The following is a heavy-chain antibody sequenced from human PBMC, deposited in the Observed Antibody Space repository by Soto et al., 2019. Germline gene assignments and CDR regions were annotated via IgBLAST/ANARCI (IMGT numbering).Heavy chain of an antibody. CDR3: ARGIMTTHTRYYYYMDV. V-gene: IGHV4-34*01. CDR1: GGSFSGYY. D-gene: IGHD3-16*01. CDR2: INHSGST. J-gene: IGHJ6*03. Sequence: PSETLSLTCAVYGGSFSGYYWSWIRQPPGKGLERIGEINHSGSTKYTPSLKSRVTISVDTSKNQFSLKLSSVTAADTAVYYCARGIMTTHTRYYYYMDVWGKGTTVTVSS.